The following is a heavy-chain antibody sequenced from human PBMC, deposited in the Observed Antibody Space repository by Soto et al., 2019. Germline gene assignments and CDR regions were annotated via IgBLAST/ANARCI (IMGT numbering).Heavy chain of an antibody. D-gene: IGHD1-26*01. V-gene: IGHV1-69*13. CDR1: GGTFSSYA. CDR2: IIPIFGTA. Sequence: SVKISCKASGGTFSSYAINWVRQAPGQGLEWMGGIIPIFGTANYAQKFQGRVTITADESTSTAYMELSSLRSEDTAVYYCAREVGATLNWFDPWGQGTLVTVSS. J-gene: IGHJ5*02. CDR3: AREVGATLNWFDP.